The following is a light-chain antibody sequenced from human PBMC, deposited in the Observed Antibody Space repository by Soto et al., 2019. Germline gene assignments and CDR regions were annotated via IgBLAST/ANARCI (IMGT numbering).Light chain of an antibody. Sequence: EIVLTQSPGTLSLSPGERATLSCRASQSVSSSYLAWYQQKPGQAPRLLFYGASSRATGIPDRFSGSGSGPDFTLTISRLEPEDFAVYYCQQYGSSPLTFGQGTKLEIK. CDR3: QQYGSSPLT. V-gene: IGKV3-20*01. J-gene: IGKJ2*01. CDR1: QSVSSSY. CDR2: GAS.